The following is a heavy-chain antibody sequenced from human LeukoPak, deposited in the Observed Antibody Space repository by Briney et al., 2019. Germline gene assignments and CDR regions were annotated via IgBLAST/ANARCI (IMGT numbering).Heavy chain of an antibody. CDR2: ISSSSSYI. D-gene: IGHD7-27*01. CDR1: GFTFSSYA. Sequence: PGRSLRLSCAASGFTFSSYAMHWVRQAPGKGLEWVSSISSSSSYIYYADSVKGRFTISRDNAKNSLYLQMNSLRAEDTAVYYCARTGRTDAFDIWGQGTMVTVSS. V-gene: IGHV3-21*01. CDR3: ARTGRTDAFDI. J-gene: IGHJ3*02.